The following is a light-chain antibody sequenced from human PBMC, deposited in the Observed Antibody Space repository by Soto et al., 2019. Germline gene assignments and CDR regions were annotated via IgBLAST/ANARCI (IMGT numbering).Light chain of an antibody. J-gene: IGKJ2*01. V-gene: IGKV3-20*01. CDR1: QSFSSSY. Sequence: EFVLTQSPGTLSLSPGERATLSCRASQSFSSSYLAWYQQKPGQAPRLLIYGASSRATGIPDRFSGSGSGTDFTLTISRLEPEDFAVYYCQQYCTSRYTFGQGTKLEIK. CDR3: QQYCTSRYT. CDR2: GAS.